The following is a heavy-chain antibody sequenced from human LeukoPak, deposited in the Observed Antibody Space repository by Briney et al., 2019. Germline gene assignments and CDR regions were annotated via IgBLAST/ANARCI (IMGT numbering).Heavy chain of an antibody. Sequence: SVKVSCKASGGTFSSYAISWVRQAPGQGLEWMGGIIPIFGTANYAQKSQGRVTITTDESTSTAYMELSSLRSEDTAVYYCARDRGYCTNGVCYTWFDPWGQGTLVTVSS. V-gene: IGHV1-69*05. CDR1: GGTFSSYA. CDR3: ARDRGYCTNGVCYTWFDP. CDR2: IIPIFGTA. D-gene: IGHD2-8*01. J-gene: IGHJ5*02.